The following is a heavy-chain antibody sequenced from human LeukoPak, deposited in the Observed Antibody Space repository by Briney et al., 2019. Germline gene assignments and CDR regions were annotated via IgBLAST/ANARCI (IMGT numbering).Heavy chain of an antibody. CDR2: IFFNGST. Sequence: SETLSLTCSVSGGSIISNYYFGWIRQPQGKGLEWIGSIFFNGSTYYSSSLKSRVTISVDTSKNRFSLRLSSVTAADTAVYYCARVTGYMVEDYFDYWGQGTLVTVSS. D-gene: IGHD6-13*01. V-gene: IGHV4-39*07. J-gene: IGHJ4*02. CDR3: ARVTGYMVEDYFDY. CDR1: GGSIISNYY.